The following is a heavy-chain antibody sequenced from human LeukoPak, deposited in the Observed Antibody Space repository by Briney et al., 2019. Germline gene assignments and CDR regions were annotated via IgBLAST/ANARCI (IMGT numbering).Heavy chain of an antibody. V-gene: IGHV2-70*11. Sequence: SGPTLVNPTQTLTLTCTFSGFSLSTSGMCVSWIRQPPGKALGWLARIDWDDDKYYSTSLKTRITISKDTSKNQVVLTMTNIDPVDTATYYCARISGRVRVRGVMALYYYGMDVWGQGTTVTVSS. CDR1: GFSLSTSGMC. CDR3: ARISGRVRVRGVMALYYYGMDV. J-gene: IGHJ6*02. CDR2: IDWDDDK. D-gene: IGHD3-10*01.